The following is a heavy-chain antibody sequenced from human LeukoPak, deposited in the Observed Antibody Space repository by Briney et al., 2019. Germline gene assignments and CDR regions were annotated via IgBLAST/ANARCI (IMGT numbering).Heavy chain of an antibody. D-gene: IGHD3-22*01. CDR3: ATDLRVTMIVGAFDI. V-gene: IGHV1-69-2*01. J-gene: IGHJ3*02. CDR2: VDPEDGET. CDR1: GYTFTDYY. Sequence: ASVKVSCKVSGYTFTDYYMHWVQQAPGKGLEWMGLVDPEDGETIYAEKFQGRVTITADTSTDTAYMELSSLRSDDTAVYYCATDLRVTMIVGAFDIWGQGTMVTASS.